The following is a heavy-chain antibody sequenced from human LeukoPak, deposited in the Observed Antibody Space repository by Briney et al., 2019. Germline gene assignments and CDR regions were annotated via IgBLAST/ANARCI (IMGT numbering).Heavy chain of an antibody. J-gene: IGHJ4*02. D-gene: IGHD3-22*01. V-gene: IGHV4-39*01. CDR3: ATQDSSHY. CDR2: IRYSESA. Sequence: TPSETLSLTCTVSGDSVSSTNYYWGWIRQPPGRRLEWIASIRYSESAYYSPSLKSRATIYVDTSKNQFSLRLRSLTATDTAVYYCATQDSSHYWGQGTLVTVSS. CDR1: GDSVSSTNYY.